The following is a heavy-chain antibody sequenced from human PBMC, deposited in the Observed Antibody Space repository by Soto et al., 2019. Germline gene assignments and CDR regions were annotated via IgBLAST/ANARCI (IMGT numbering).Heavy chain of an antibody. Sequence: SETLSLTCTVSGGSVSSGDYYWSWIRQPPGKGLEWIGYIYYSGTTNYNPSLKSRVTISLDTSKNQFSLKVSSVTAADTAVYYCARDIRVGATSRWFDPWGQGTLVTVSS. D-gene: IGHD1-26*01. CDR2: IYYSGTT. CDR1: GGSVSSGDYY. V-gene: IGHV4-61*08. CDR3: ARDIRVGATSRWFDP. J-gene: IGHJ5*02.